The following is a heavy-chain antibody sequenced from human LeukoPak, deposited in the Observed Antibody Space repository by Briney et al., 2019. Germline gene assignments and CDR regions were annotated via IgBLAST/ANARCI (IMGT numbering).Heavy chain of an antibody. J-gene: IGHJ4*02. V-gene: IGHV3-7*01. CDR1: GFTFSSYW. D-gene: IGHD6-13*01. Sequence: PGGSLRLSCAASGFTFSSYWMSWVRQAPGKGLEWVANIKQDGSEKYYVDSVKGRFTISRDNSKNSLYLQMNSLRAEDTAVYYFASGIAAAHYLKPMFDSSGQRNPVTVSS. CDR3: ASGIAAAHYLKPMFDS. CDR2: IKQDGSEK.